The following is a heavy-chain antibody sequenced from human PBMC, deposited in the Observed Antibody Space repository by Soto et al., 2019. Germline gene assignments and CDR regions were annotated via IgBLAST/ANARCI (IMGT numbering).Heavy chain of an antibody. J-gene: IGHJ4*02. V-gene: IGHV3-30-3*01. CDR2: ISHDASNK. CDR1: GFTFSSYA. CDR3: ARDGYCSGGSCYSVPVFDY. Sequence: GGSLRLSCSASGFTFSSYAIHGVRQAPGKGLEWVAVISHDASNKYYADSVKGRFTISRDNSKNTLYLQMNSLRAEDTAVYYCARDGYCSGGSCYSVPVFDYWGQGTLVTVSS. D-gene: IGHD2-15*01.